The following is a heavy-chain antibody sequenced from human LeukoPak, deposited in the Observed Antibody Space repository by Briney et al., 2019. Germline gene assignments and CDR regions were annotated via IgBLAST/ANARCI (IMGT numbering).Heavy chain of an antibody. J-gene: IGHJ4*02. Sequence: GGSLRLSCAASGFSFGDFYMTWIRQAPGKGLEWLSHISPSSTYTYFADSVKGRFTISRDNANNSLYLQMNSLRAEDTAVYYCARDSGVRDFDYWGQGTLVTVSS. CDR2: ISPSSTYT. D-gene: IGHD3-3*01. V-gene: IGHV3-11*06. CDR1: GFSFGDFY. CDR3: ARDSGVRDFDY.